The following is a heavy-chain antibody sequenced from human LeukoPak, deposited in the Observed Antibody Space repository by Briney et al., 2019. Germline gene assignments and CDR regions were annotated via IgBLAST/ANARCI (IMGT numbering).Heavy chain of an antibody. Sequence: VASVKVSCKASGGTFSSYAIRWVRQAPGQGLEWMGRIIPILGIANYAQKFQGRVTITADKSTSTAYMELSSLRSEDTAVYYCASLAARPPTPHIYYYYYGMDGWGQGTTVTVSS. D-gene: IGHD6-6*01. CDR2: IIPILGIA. V-gene: IGHV1-69*04. CDR1: GGTFSSYA. CDR3: ASLAARPPTPHIYYYYYGMDG. J-gene: IGHJ6*02.